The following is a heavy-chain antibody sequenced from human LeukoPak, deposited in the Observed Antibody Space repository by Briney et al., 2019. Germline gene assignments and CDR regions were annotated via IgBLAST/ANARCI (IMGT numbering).Heavy chain of an antibody. V-gene: IGHV3-23*01. CDR1: GFTFSNYA. J-gene: IGHJ4*02. Sequence: PGGSLRLSCAASGFTFSNYAMNWVRQAPGRGQEWVSAISGSGGSTYYADSVKGRFTISRDNSKNTLYLQMNSLRAEDTAVYYCAKDLAGSGSYSFDYWGQGTLVTVSS. D-gene: IGHD1-26*01. CDR2: ISGSGGST. CDR3: AKDLAGSGSYSFDY.